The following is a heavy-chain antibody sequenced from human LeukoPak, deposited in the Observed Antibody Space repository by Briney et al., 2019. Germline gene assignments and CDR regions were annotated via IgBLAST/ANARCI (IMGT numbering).Heavy chain of an antibody. CDR1: GFTFSSYW. Sequence: PGGSLRLSCAASGFTFSSYWMSWVRQAPGKGLEWISSISGGSTYIYYADSVRGRFTISRDNAKNSVYLQMNSLRGEDTAVYYCARDDVTTNGGVIADSRLFDIWGQGTMVTVSS. V-gene: IGHV3-21*01. CDR3: ARDDVTTNGGVIADSRLFDI. D-gene: IGHD2-8*02. CDR2: ISGGSTYI. J-gene: IGHJ3*02.